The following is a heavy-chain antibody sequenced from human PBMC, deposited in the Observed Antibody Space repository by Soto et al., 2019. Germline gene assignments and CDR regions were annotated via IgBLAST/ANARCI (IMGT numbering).Heavy chain of an antibody. CDR2: INHSGST. Sequence: QVHLQQWGAGLLKPSETLSLTCAVYGGSFSNYYWSWIRQPPGKGLEWIGEINHSGSTNYNPSLKSRDTISVDTSKKQFSLNLNSVTTADTAVYYCARGDRGRESDPWGQGTLVIVAS. V-gene: IGHV4-34*01. CDR3: ARGDRGRESDP. J-gene: IGHJ5*02. CDR1: GGSFSNYY.